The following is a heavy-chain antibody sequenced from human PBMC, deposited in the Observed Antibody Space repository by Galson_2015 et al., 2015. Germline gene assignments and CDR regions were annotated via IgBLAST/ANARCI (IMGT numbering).Heavy chain of an antibody. CDR2: ISYDGSNK. D-gene: IGHD4-17*01. V-gene: IGHV3-30*18. CDR1: GFTFSSYG. J-gene: IGHJ4*02. Sequence: SLRLSCAASGFTFSSYGMHWVRQAPGKGLEWVAVISYDGSNKYYADSVKGRFTISRDNSKNTLYLQMNSLRAEDTAVYYCAKASGDYFDYWGQGTLVTVSS. CDR3: AKASGDYFDY.